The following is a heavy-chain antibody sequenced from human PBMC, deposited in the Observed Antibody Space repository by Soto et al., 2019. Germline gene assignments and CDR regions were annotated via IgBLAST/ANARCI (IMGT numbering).Heavy chain of an antibody. CDR1: GFTFSSYA. J-gene: IGHJ6*02. CDR3: ATDPINCGAGSCYLQLYSYYRMDV. V-gene: IGHV3-30-3*01. Sequence: QVQLVESGGGVVQPGRSLRLSCAASGFTFSSYAMHWVRQAPGKGLEWVAVISYDGSNKYYADSVKGRFTISRDNSKNTLYLQMNSLRAEDTAVYYCATDPINCGAGSCYLQLYSYYRMDVWGQGTTVTVFS. D-gene: IGHD2-15*01. CDR2: ISYDGSNK.